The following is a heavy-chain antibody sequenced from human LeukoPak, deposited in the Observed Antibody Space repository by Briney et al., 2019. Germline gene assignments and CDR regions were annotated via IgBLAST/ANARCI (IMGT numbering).Heavy chain of an antibody. CDR1: GFTASILY. CDR2: IYTGGAT. V-gene: IGHV3-66*04. Sequence: GGSLRLSCVASGFTASILYFHWVRQTPGKGLEWVSVIYTGGATYYADSVKGRFTISRDDSKNMMYLQMNSLRVEDTAIYYCATRNLHSSSDILKWDQGTLVTVSS. J-gene: IGHJ4*02. D-gene: IGHD3-9*01. CDR3: ATRNLHSSSDILK.